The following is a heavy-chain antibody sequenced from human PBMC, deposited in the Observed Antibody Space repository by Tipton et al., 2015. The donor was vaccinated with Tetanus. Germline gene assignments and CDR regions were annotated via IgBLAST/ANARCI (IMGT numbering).Heavy chain of an antibody. V-gene: IGHV4-31*03. CDR2: IYYSGST. Sequence: TLSLTCTVSGASISSGGYFWNWIRHHPGKGLEWIGYIYYSGSTFYNPSLKSRVAISVDTSKNQFFLKLNSVTAADTAVYYCVRANYESPKKGPFDYWGPGSLVIVSS. J-gene: IGHJ4*02. CDR3: VRANYESPKKGPFDY. D-gene: IGHD3-3*01. CDR1: GASISSGGYF.